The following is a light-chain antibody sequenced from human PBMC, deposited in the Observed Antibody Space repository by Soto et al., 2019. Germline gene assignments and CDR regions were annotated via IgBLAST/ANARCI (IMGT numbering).Light chain of an antibody. J-gene: IGLJ3*02. Sequence: QPVLTQSPSASASLGASVKLTCTLSSGHSSYAIAWHQQQPEKGPRYLMKLNSDGSHSKGDGIPDRFSGSSSGAVRYLNISSLQSEDEADYYCQTWGTGIQVFGGGTQLTVL. V-gene: IGLV4-69*01. CDR2: LNSDGSH. CDR3: QTWGTGIQV. CDR1: SGHSSYA.